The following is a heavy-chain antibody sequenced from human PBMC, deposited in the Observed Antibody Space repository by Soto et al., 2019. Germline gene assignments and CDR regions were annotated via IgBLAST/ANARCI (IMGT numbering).Heavy chain of an antibody. Sequence: GGSLRLSCAASGFTFSSYAMHWVRQAPGKGLEWVAVISYDGSNKYYADSVKGRFTISRDNSKNTLYLQMNSLRAEDTAVYYCAREDYYDSSGYGYWYFDLWGRGTLVTVSS. V-gene: IGHV3-30*04. CDR3: AREDYYDSSGYGYWYFDL. D-gene: IGHD3-22*01. J-gene: IGHJ2*01. CDR2: ISYDGSNK. CDR1: GFTFSSYA.